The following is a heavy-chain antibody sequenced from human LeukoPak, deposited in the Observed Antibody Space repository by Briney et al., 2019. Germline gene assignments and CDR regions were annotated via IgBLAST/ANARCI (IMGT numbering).Heavy chain of an antibody. V-gene: IGHV3-21*01. CDR2: ISSSSSYI. Sequence: PGGSLRLSCAASGFTFSSYSMNWVRQAPGKGLEWVSSISSSSSYIYYADSVKGRFTISRDNSKNTLYLQMNSLRAEDTAVYYCARDEIAVAGFDYWGQGTLVTASS. CDR1: GFTFSSYS. D-gene: IGHD6-19*01. CDR3: ARDEIAVAGFDY. J-gene: IGHJ4*02.